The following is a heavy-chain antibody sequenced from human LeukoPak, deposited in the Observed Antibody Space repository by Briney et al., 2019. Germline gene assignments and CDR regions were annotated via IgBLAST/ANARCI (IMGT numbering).Heavy chain of an antibody. CDR1: GGSISSYY. CDR3: ARLDAYDYVWGSPAPDAFDI. D-gene: IGHD3-16*01. V-gene: IGHV4-59*08. Sequence: SETLSLTCTVSGGSISSYYWSWIRQPPGKGLEWIGYIYYSGSTNYNPSLKSRVTISVDTSKNQFSLKLSSVTAADTAVYYCARLDAYDYVWGSPAPDAFDIWGQGTMLTVSS. CDR2: IYYSGST. J-gene: IGHJ3*02.